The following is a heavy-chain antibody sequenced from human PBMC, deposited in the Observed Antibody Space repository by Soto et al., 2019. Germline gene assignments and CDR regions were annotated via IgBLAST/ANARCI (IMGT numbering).Heavy chain of an antibody. Sequence: SVKVSCKASGGTFSSYAISWVRQAPGQGLEWMGGIIPIFGTANYAQKFQGRVTITADESTSTAYMELSSLRSEDTAVYYCARLPRDMGFGELLFYYYYYYGMDVWGQGTTVTVSS. CDR1: GGTFSSYA. V-gene: IGHV1-69*13. CDR2: IIPIFGTA. J-gene: IGHJ6*02. CDR3: ARLPRDMGFGELLFYYYYYYGMDV. D-gene: IGHD3-10*01.